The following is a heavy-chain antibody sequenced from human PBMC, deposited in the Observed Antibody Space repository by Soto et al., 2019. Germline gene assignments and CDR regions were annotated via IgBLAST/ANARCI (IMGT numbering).Heavy chain of an antibody. D-gene: IGHD6-19*01. Sequence: GGSLRLSCAASGFTFSSYAMSWVRQAPGKGLEWVSAISGSGGSTYYADSVKGRFTISRDNSKNTLYLQMNSLRAEDTAVYYCAPRGRGWYYFDYSGQGTLVSVSS. CDR2: ISGSGGST. V-gene: IGHV3-23*01. CDR1: GFTFSSYA. CDR3: APRGRGWYYFDY. J-gene: IGHJ4*02.